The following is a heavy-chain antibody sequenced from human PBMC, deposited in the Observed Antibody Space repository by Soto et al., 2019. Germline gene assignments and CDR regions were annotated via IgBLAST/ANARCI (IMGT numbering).Heavy chain of an antibody. CDR3: ARHYDSSGYYSGWFDP. Sequence: GESLKISCKGSGYSFTSYWISWVRQMPGKGLERMGRIDPSDSYTNYSPSFQGHVTISADKSISTAYLQWSSLKASDTAMYYCARHYDSSGYYSGWFDPWGQGTLVTVSS. D-gene: IGHD3-22*01. V-gene: IGHV5-10-1*01. CDR1: GYSFTSYW. J-gene: IGHJ5*02. CDR2: IDPSDSYT.